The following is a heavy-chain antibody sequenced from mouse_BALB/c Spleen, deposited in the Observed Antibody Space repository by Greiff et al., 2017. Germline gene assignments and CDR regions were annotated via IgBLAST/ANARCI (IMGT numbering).Heavy chain of an antibody. J-gene: IGHJ3*01. CDR3: ARTTGSRAWFAY. Sequence: EVKLLESGPGLVKPSQSLSLTCTVTGYSITSDYAWNWIRQFPGNKLEWMGYISYSGSTSYNPSLKSRISITRDTSKNQFFLQLNSVTTEDTATYYCARTTGSRAWFAYWGQGTLVTVSA. CDR1: GYSITSDYA. CDR2: ISYSGST. V-gene: IGHV3-2*02. D-gene: IGHD4-1*01.